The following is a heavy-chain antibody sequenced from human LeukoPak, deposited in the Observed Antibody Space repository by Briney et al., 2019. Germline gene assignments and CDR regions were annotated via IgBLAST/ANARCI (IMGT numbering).Heavy chain of an antibody. Sequence: ASGKVSCKASGYTFTGYYMHWVRQAPAQGVEWMGWINPNSGGTNYAQKFQGRVTMTRDTSISTAYMELSRLRSDDTAVYYCARGIAAAGAYYYYGMDVWGQGTTVTVSS. CDR3: ARGIAAAGAYYYYGMDV. CDR2: INPNSGGT. J-gene: IGHJ6*02. D-gene: IGHD6-13*01. V-gene: IGHV1-2*02. CDR1: GYTFTGYY.